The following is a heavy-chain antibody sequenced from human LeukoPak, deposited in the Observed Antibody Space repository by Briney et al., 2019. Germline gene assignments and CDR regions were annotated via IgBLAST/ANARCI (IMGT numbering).Heavy chain of an antibody. Sequence: GGSLRLSCAASGFTFGSYAMNWVRQAPGKGLEWVTVISNSGVRTYYADSVKGRFTISRDNSKDTLYLQMNSLRGEDTAIYYCAKEGQRFSSDFDYWGQGTLVTVSS. CDR2: ISNSGVRT. CDR1: GFTFGSYA. CDR3: AKEGQRFSSDFDY. D-gene: IGHD6-25*01. V-gene: IGHV3-23*01. J-gene: IGHJ4*02.